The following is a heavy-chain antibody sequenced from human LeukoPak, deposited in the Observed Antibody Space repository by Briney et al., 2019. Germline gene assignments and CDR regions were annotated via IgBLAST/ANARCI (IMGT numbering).Heavy chain of an antibody. Sequence: GGSLRLSCAASGFTVSDNYMSWVRQAPGKGLEWVSTISGSGGSTYYADSVKGRFTISRDTSKNTLSLQMNSLRAEDTALYYCAKDGGHGDYSDYWGQGTLVTVSS. J-gene: IGHJ4*02. CDR3: AKDGGHGDYSDY. V-gene: IGHV3-23*01. CDR1: GFTVSDNY. CDR2: ISGSGGST. D-gene: IGHD3-16*01.